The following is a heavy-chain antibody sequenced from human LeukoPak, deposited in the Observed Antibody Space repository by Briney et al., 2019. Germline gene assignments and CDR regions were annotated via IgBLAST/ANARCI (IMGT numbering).Heavy chain of an antibody. CDR2: IYYSGST. CDR3: ARPIAQSSWIDP. CDR1: GGSISSSSYY. J-gene: IGHJ5*02. D-gene: IGHD3-16*02. Sequence: SETLSLTCTVSGGSISSSSYYWGWIRQPPGKGLEWIGSIYYSGSTYYNPSLKSRVTISVDTSKNQFSLKLSSVTAADTAVYYCARPIAQSSWIDPWGQGTLVTVSP. V-gene: IGHV4-39*01.